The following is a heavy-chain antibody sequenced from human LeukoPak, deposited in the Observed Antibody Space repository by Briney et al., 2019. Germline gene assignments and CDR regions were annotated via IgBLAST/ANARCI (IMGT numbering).Heavy chain of an antibody. V-gene: IGHV4-38-2*02. CDR3: ARVVGTVTTYFDY. CDR1: GGSINSYY. J-gene: IGHJ4*02. CDR2: IYHSGST. Sequence: PSETLSLTCTVSGGSINSYYWSWIRQPPGKGLEWIGSIYHSGSTYYNPSLKSRVTISVDTSKNQFSLKLSSVTAADTAVYYCARVVGTVTTYFDYWGQGTLVTVSS. D-gene: IGHD4-17*01.